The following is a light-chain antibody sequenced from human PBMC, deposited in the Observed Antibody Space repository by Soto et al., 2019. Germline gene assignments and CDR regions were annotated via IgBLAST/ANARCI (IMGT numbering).Light chain of an antibody. V-gene: IGKV1-33*01. Sequence: DIQMTQSPSSLSASVGDRVTITCRASQSISSYLNWYQQKPGKAPKFLIYDASTLETGVPSRFSGSGSGTDFTFTISSLQPEDIGTYYCQQYDNLPLSFGPGTKVEI. CDR3: QQYDNLPLS. CDR1: QSISSY. CDR2: DAS. J-gene: IGKJ3*01.